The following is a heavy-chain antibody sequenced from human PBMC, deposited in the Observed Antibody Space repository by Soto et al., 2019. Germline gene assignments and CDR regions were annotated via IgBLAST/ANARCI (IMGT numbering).Heavy chain of an antibody. V-gene: IGHV3-15*01. J-gene: IGHJ6*01. CDR1: GITVINAW. Sequence: RGSLGTSCETTGITVINAWMSWVRQAPWKGLERVGRPKSITDGRTTDYGAPGKGRITISRYDSKGRLYLQMKKLRTEDRDVYHCTTDSEDIVVVPATLGMDVWGQGTTVPVS. CDR2: PKSITDGRTT. D-gene: IGHD2-2*01. CDR3: TTDSEDIVVVPATLGMDV.